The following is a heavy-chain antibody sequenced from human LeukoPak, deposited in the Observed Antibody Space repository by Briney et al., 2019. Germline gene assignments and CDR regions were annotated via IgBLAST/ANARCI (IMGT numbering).Heavy chain of an antibody. Sequence: SGTLSLTCTVSGGSVSSGSYYWGWIRQPPGKGLEWIGYIYYSGSTNYNPSHKSRVTISVDTSKNQFSLKLSSVTAVDTAVYYCARDYCSGGSCYVGYWGQGTLVTVSS. CDR1: GGSVSSGSYY. CDR3: ARDYCSGGSCYVGY. D-gene: IGHD2-15*01. J-gene: IGHJ4*02. V-gene: IGHV4-61*01. CDR2: IYYSGST.